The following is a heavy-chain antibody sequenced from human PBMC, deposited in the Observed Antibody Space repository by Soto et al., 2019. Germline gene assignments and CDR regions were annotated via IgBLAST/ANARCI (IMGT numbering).Heavy chain of an antibody. V-gene: IGHV3-21*01. CDR1: GFSFSTYS. CDR3: ARGSQNFWMREDAFDI. CDR2: IHSSSRYI. Sequence: DVQLVESGGGQVKPGGSLRLSCAASGFSFSTYSMNWVRQAPGKGLEWVSSIHSSSRYIYYADSVKGRFTISRDNAKNSLFLQMSRLRAEDTAVYYCARGSQNFWMREDAFDIWGQGTMVSVSS. J-gene: IGHJ3*02. D-gene: IGHD3-3*01.